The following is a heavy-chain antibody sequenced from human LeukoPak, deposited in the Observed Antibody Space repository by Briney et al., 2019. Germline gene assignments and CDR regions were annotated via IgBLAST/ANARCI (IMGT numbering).Heavy chain of an antibody. CDR3: AKGAWLNWVDPGFDH. J-gene: IGHJ4*02. CDR2: ILYDGSSI. CDR1: GFTFSSYG. V-gene: IGHV3-30*18. D-gene: IGHD7-27*01. Sequence: GKSLRLSCAASGFTFSSYGMHWVRQAPGKGLEWVAFILYDGSSIHYADSVKGRFTVSKDDSNNMLHLQMNSLRTEDTAVYYCAKGAWLNWVDPGFDHWGQGTLLTVSS.